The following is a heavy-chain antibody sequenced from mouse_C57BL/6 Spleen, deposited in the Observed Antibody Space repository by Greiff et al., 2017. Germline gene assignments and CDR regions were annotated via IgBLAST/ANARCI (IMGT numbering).Heavy chain of an antibody. CDR3: AVWYSDALDD. D-gene: IGHD2-10*02. CDR2: ISSGSSTI. V-gene: IGHV5-17*01. J-gene: IGHJ4*01. Sequence: EVKLMESGGGLVKPGGSLKLSCAASGFTFSDYGMHWVRQAPEKGLEWVAYISSGSSTIYYADTVKGRFTISRDNAKNTLFLQITILRAEDTAMYYCAVWYSDALDDWGQGTSVTVSS. CDR1: GFTFSDYG.